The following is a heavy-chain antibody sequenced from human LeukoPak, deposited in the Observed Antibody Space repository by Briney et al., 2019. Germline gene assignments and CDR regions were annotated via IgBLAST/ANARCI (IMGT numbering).Heavy chain of an antibody. CDR2: TYYRSKWYN. CDR1: GDSVSSNSAA. V-gene: IGHV6-1*01. D-gene: IGHD7-27*01. J-gene: IGHJ4*02. Sequence: SQTLSLTCAISGDSVSSNSAAWNWVRQSPSRGLEWLGRTYYRSKWYNEYADSVKSRITINPDTSKSQFSLHLNSVTPEDTAVYYCARGITGKNDYWGQGTLVTVSS. CDR3: ARGITGKNDY.